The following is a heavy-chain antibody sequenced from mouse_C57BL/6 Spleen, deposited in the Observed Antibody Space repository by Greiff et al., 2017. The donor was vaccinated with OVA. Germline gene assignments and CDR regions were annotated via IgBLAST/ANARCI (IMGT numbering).Heavy chain of an antibody. V-gene: IGHV1-53*01. CDR2: INPSNGGT. Sequence: VQLQQPGTELVKPGASVKLSCKASGYTFTSYWMHWVKQRPGQGLEWIGNINPSNGGTNYNEKFKSKATLTVDKSSSTAYMQLSSLTYEDSAVYYCARCTVVAEGLDYWGQGTTLTVSS. J-gene: IGHJ2*01. D-gene: IGHD1-1*01. CDR1: GYTFTSYW. CDR3: ARCTVVAEGLDY.